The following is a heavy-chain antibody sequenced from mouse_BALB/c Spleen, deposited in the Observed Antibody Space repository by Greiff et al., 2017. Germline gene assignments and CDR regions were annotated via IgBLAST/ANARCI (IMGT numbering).Heavy chain of an antibody. CDR1: GFNIKDYY. CDR3: ARGYPLAY. CDR2: IDPENGNT. D-gene: IGHD1-2*01. Sequence: VQLKQSGAELVRPGALVKLSCKASGFNIKDYYMHWVKQRPEQGLEWIGWIDPENGNTIYDPKFQGKASITADTSSNTAYLQLSSLTSEDTAVYYCARGYPLAYWGQGTLVTVSA. V-gene: IGHV14-1*02. J-gene: IGHJ3*01.